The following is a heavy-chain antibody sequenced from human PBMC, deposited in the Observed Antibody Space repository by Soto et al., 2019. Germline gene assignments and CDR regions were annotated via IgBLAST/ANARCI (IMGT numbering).Heavy chain of an antibody. Sequence: PSETLSLTCTVSGASISSSFWSWMRQPPGKGLEWIGHMYHGGRTNYSPSLKSRVTMSLDSSKNQFSLNLSSVTAADTAVYFCARDPGYCTNGVCPIFDFWGQGVLVTVSS. CDR3: ARDPGYCTNGVCPIFDF. CDR1: GASISSSF. V-gene: IGHV4-59*01. D-gene: IGHD2-8*01. CDR2: MYHGGRT. J-gene: IGHJ4*02.